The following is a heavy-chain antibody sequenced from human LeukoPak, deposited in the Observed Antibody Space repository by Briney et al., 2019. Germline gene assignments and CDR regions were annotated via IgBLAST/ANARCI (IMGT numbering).Heavy chain of an antibody. D-gene: IGHD5-18*01. CDR2: INPNSGGT. Sequence: ASVQVSCKASGYTFTGYYMHWVRQAPGQGLEWMGRINPNSGGTNYAQKFQGRVTMTRDTSISTAYMELSRLRSDDTAVYYWARVTKLWSLFDYWGQGTLVTVSS. J-gene: IGHJ4*02. CDR1: GYTFTGYY. V-gene: IGHV1-2*06. CDR3: ARVTKLWSLFDY.